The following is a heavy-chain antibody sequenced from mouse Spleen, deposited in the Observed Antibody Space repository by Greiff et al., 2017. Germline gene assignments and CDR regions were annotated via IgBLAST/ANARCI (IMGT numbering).Heavy chain of an antibody. CDR1: GYTFTSYW. CDR3: TRLDDGYSYYFDY. J-gene: IGHJ2*01. V-gene: IGHV1-69*02. CDR2: IYPSDSYT. Sequence: QVQLQQSGAELVRPGASVKLSCKASGYTFTSYWINWVKQRPGQGLEWIGNIYPSDSYTNYNQKFKDKATLTVDESSSTAYMQLSSPTSEDSAVYYCTRLDDGYSYYFDYWGQGTTLTVSS. D-gene: IGHD2-3*01.